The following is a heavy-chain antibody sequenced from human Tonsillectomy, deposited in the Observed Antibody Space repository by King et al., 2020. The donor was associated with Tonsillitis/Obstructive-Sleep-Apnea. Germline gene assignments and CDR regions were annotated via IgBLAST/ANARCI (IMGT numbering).Heavy chain of an antibody. J-gene: IGHJ5*02. D-gene: IGHD6-13*01. Sequence: QLVQSGGGLVQPGGSLRLSCAASGFTVSSNYMSWVRQAPGKGLEWVSVIYSGGSTYYADSVKGRFTISRDNSKNTLYLQMNSLRAEDTAVYYCARSPPASSSWYGGWFDPWGQGTLVTVSS. V-gene: IGHV3-66*01. CDR3: ARSPPASSSWYGGWFDP. CDR2: IYSGGST. CDR1: GFTVSSNY.